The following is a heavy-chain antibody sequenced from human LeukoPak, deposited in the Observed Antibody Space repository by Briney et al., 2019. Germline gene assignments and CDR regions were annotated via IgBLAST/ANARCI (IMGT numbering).Heavy chain of an antibody. J-gene: IGHJ3*02. CDR2: IYHSGST. Sequence: SETLSLTCTVSGGSISRSSYYWGWIRQPPGKGLEWIGYIYHSGSTYYNPSLKSRVTISVDRSKNQFSLKLSSVTAADTAVYYCARLTVTTAFDIWGQGTMVTVSS. D-gene: IGHD4-17*01. V-gene: IGHV4-30-2*01. CDR1: GGSISRSSYY. CDR3: ARLTVTTAFDI.